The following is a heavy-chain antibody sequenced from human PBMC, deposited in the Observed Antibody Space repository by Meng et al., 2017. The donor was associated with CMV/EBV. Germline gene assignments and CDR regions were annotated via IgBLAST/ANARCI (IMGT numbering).Heavy chain of an antibody. V-gene: IGHV3-30*02. Sequence: GESLKISCAASGFTFSSYGMHWVRQAPGKGLEWVAFIRYDGSNKYYADSVKGRFTISRDNSKNTLYLQMNSLRAEDTAVYYCAKVMTTVTTTLGYWGQGTLVTVSS. CDR2: IRYDGSNK. CDR3: AKVMTTVTTTLGY. CDR1: GFTFSSYG. J-gene: IGHJ4*02. D-gene: IGHD4-11*01.